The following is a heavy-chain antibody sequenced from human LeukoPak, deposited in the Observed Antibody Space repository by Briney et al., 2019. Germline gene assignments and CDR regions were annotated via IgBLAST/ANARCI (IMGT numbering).Heavy chain of an antibody. CDR2: IYYSGST. CDR3: ARTVWGYSSGWPNYYFDY. CDR1: GGSISSYY. V-gene: IGHV4-59*08. Sequence: PSETLSLTCTVSGGSISSYYWSWIRQPPGKGLEWIGYIYYSGSTNYNPSLKSRVTISVDTSKNQFSLKLGSVTAADTAVYYCARTVWGYSSGWPNYYFDYWGQGTLVTVSS. J-gene: IGHJ4*02. D-gene: IGHD6-19*01.